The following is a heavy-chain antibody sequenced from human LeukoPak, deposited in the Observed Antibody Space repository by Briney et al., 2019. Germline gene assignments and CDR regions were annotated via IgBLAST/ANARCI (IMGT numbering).Heavy chain of an antibody. CDR1: GGSISSGSYY. CDR2: IYTSGST. Sequence: PSETLSLTCTVSGGSISSGSYYWSWIRQPAGKGLEWIGRIYTSGSTNYNPSLKSRVTISVDTSKNQFSLKLSSVTAADTAVYYCAKWYYFGSGSYSEGHIDVWGKGTTVTVSS. V-gene: IGHV4-61*02. J-gene: IGHJ6*03. D-gene: IGHD3-10*01. CDR3: AKWYYFGSGSYSEGHIDV.